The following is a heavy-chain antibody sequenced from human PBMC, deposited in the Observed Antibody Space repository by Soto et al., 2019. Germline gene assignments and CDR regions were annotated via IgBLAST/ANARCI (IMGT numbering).Heavy chain of an antibody. CDR2: INHSGST. Sequence: WTWIRQSPGKGLEWIGEINHSGSTSYKSSLKSRVTISIDTSKNQFSLKLTSVTASDTAVYYCARGKCGFSYYYYYYLDVWGKGTTVTVSS. CDR3: ARGKCGFSYYYYYYLDV. J-gene: IGHJ6*03. V-gene: IGHV4-34*01. D-gene: IGHD2-21*01.